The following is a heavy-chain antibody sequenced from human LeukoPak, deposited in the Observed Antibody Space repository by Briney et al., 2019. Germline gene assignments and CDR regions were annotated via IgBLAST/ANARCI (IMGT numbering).Heavy chain of an antibody. J-gene: IGHJ6*03. CDR3: ATYSSSWSTRLYYYYMDV. CDR1: GGSISSSSYY. Sequence: SETLSLTCTVSGGSISSSSYYWSWIRQPPGKGLEWIGSIYYSGSTYYNPSLKSRVTISVDTSKNQFSLKLSSVTAADTAVYYCATYSSSWSTRLYYYYMDVWGKGTTVTVSS. CDR2: IYYSGST. V-gene: IGHV4-39*01. D-gene: IGHD6-13*01.